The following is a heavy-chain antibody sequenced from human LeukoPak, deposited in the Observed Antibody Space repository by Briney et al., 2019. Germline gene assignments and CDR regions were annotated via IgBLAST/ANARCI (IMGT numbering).Heavy chain of an antibody. CDR2: IYHSGST. D-gene: IGHD3-10*01. J-gene: IGHJ4*02. V-gene: IGHV4-38-2*02. CDR1: GYSISSGYY. Sequence: SETLSLTCTVSGYSISSGYYWGWIRQPPGKGLEWIGSIYHSGSTYYNPSLKSRVTISVDTSKNQFSLKLSSVTAADTAVYYCARDRITMVRGVISQPFDYWGQGTLVTVSS. CDR3: ARDRITMVRGVISQPFDY.